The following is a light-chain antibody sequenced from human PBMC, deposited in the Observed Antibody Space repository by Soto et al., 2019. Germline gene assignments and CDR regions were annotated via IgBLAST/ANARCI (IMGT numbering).Light chain of an antibody. Sequence: QSVLTQPPSVSAAPGQKVTISCSGSSANIGNNYVSWYQQLPGTAPKLLIYDNNKRPSGIPDRFSGSKSGTSATLGITGLQTGDEADYYCGTWDSSFGVGVFGGGTKLTVL. CDR3: GTWDSSFGVGV. V-gene: IGLV1-51*01. J-gene: IGLJ3*02. CDR1: SANIGNNY. CDR2: DNN.